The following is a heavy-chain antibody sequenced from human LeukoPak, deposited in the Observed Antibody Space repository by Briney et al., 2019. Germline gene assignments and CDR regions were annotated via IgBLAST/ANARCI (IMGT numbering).Heavy chain of an antibody. J-gene: IGHJ4*02. Sequence: GGSLRLSCAASGFTFSSYWMSWVRQAPGKGLEWVANIKQDGSEKYYVDSVKGRFTISRDNAKNSLYLQMNSLRAEDTAVYYCARARAIAVAGTWDYWGQGTLVTVSS. CDR2: IKQDGSEK. CDR3: ARARAIAVAGTWDY. D-gene: IGHD6-19*01. CDR1: GFTFSSYW. V-gene: IGHV3-7*01.